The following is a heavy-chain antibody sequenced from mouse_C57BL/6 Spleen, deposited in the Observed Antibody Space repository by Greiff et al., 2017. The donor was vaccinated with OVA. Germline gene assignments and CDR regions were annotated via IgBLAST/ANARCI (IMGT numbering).Heavy chain of an antibody. D-gene: IGHD2-4*01. J-gene: IGHJ3*01. V-gene: IGHV2-2*01. CDR2: IWSGGST. CDR1: GFSLTSYG. CDR3: ARGVPNDDAMSWFAY. Sequence: VQLVESGPGLVQPSQSLSITCTVSGFSLTSYGVHWVRQSPGQGLEWLGVIWSGGSTDYNADFISRLGICKANSSCHVFFQRNSLQAADTAIYYCARGVPNDDAMSWFAYWGQGTLVTVSA.